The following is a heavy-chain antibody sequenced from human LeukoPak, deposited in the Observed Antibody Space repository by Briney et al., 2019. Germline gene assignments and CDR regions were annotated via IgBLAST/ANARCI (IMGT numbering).Heavy chain of an antibody. D-gene: IGHD3-9*01. CDR2: INPSGGST. CDR3: ARGSRPVYNLLTGKRYFDY. Sequence: GASVTVSFKASGYTFTTYYVHWVRQAPGQGREWMGIINPSGGSTTYAQKFRGRLTMTRDMSTSTVYMELSSLRSEDTAVYYCARGSRPVYNLLTGKRYFDYWGQGTLVSVSS. J-gene: IGHJ4*02. CDR1: GYTFTTYY. V-gene: IGHV1-46*01.